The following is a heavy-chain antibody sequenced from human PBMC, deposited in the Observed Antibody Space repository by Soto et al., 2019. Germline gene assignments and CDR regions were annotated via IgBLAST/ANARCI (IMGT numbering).Heavy chain of an antibody. Sequence: QVQLQESGPGLVKPSQTLSLTCTVSGGSISTGGYYWSWIRQHPGRGLEWIGYIYHSGMTFSNPSLPSRVAISIDTSKNKSSLKLSSVTAADTAVYYCATVRWELHDAFDIWGQGTMVSVSS. J-gene: IGHJ3*02. D-gene: IGHD1-26*01. CDR2: IYHSGMT. V-gene: IGHV4-31*03. CDR1: GGSISTGGYY. CDR3: ATVRWELHDAFDI.